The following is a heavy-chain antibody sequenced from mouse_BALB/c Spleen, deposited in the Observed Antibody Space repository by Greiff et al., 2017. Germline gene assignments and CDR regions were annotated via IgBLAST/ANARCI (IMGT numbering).Heavy chain of an antibody. CDR2: ISSGGST. J-gene: IGHJ4*01. D-gene: IGHD2-3*01. Sequence: DVMLVESGGGLVKPGGSLKLSCAASGFTFSSYAMSWVRQTPEKRLEWVASISSGGSTYYPDSVKGRFTISRDNARNILYLQMSSLRSEDTAMYYCARVDGYYGAMDYWGQGTSVTVSS. CDR3: ARVDGYYGAMDY. CDR1: GFTFSSYA. V-gene: IGHV5-6-5*01.